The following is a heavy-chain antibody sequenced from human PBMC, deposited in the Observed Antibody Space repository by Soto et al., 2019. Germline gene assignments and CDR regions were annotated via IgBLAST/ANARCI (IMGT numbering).Heavy chain of an antibody. CDR3: SRLEFSSSCYGPKH. J-gene: IGHJ1*01. V-gene: IGHV3-73*01. D-gene: IGHD6-13*01. Sequence: GGSLRLSCAASGFIFSDFAIHWVRLTSAKGLEWIGRMKNHFENYATAYAASVDGRFTVSREDSQNTAYPQMDSLNTEDTAVYYCSRLEFSSSCYGPKHWGQGTLVTASS. CDR1: GFIFSDFA. CDR2: MKNHFENYAT.